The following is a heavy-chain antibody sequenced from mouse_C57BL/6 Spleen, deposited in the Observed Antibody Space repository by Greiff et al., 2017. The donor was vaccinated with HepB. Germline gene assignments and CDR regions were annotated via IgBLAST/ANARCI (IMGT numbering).Heavy chain of an antibody. V-gene: IGHV5-9-1*02. Sequence: EVMLVESGEGLVKPGGSLKLSCAASGFTFSSYAMSWVRQTPEKRLEWVAYISSGGDYIYYADTVKGRFTISRDNARNTLYLQMSSLKSEDTAMYYCTRERGYYDYDGCFDYAMDYWGQGTSVTVSS. CDR3: TRERGYYDYDGCFDYAMDY. CDR2: ISSGGDYI. CDR1: GFTFSSYA. J-gene: IGHJ4*01. D-gene: IGHD2-4*01.